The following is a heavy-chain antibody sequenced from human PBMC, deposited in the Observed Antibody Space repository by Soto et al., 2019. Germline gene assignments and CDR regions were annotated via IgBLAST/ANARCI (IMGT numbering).Heavy chain of an antibody. CDR2: IYPGDSDT. D-gene: IGHD3-10*01. Sequence: GESLKISXKGSGYSFTSYWIGWVRQMPGKGLEWMGIIYPGDSDTRYSPSFQGQVTISADKSISTAYLQWSSLKASDTAMYYCAGGGVRGVITRTRDYYGMDVWGQGTTVTVS. CDR1: GYSFTSYW. V-gene: IGHV5-51*01. CDR3: AGGGVRGVITRTRDYYGMDV. J-gene: IGHJ6*02.